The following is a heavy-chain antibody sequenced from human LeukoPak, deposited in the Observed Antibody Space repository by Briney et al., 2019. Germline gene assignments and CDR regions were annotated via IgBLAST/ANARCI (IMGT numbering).Heavy chain of an antibody. Sequence: ASVKVSCKASGYTFTDYYMHWVRQAPGQGLEWMGWINPNSGGTNYAQKFQGRVTMTRGTSISTAYMELSRLRSDDTAVYYCAKGYDFWSGYYSAAEYFQHWGQGTLVTVSS. CDR2: INPNSGGT. CDR3: AKGYDFWSGYYSAAEYFQH. V-gene: IGHV1-2*02. CDR1: GYTFTDYY. D-gene: IGHD3-3*01. J-gene: IGHJ1*01.